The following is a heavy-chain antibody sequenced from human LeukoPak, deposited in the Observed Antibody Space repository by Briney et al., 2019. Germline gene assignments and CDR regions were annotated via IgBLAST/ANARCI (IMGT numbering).Heavy chain of an antibody. CDR3: ARVGITGTTPDY. CDR1: GGSISSYY. Sequence: SETLSLTCTVSGGSISSYYWSWIRQPPGKGLEWIGYIYYSGSTNYNPSLKSRVTISVDTSKNQFSLKLTSVTAADTAVYYCARVGITGTTPDYWGLGTLVTVSS. CDR2: IYYSGST. V-gene: IGHV4-59*12. D-gene: IGHD1-7*01. J-gene: IGHJ4*02.